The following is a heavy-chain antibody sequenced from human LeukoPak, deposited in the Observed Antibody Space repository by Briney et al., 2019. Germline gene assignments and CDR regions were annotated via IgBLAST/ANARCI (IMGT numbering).Heavy chain of an antibody. Sequence: GGSLRLSCAASGFTFSSYSMNWVRQAPGKGLEWVSSISSSSSYIYYADSVKGRFTISRDNAKNSLYLQMNSLRAEDTAVYYCARVLSVVVVAAEFDYWGQGTLVTVSS. CDR3: ARVLSVVVVAAEFDY. CDR1: GFTFSSYS. V-gene: IGHV3-21*01. CDR2: ISSSSSYI. J-gene: IGHJ4*02. D-gene: IGHD2-15*01.